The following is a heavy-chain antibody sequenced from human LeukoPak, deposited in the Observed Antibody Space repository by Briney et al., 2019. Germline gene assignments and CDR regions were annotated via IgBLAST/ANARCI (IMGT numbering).Heavy chain of an antibody. D-gene: IGHD2-2*01. V-gene: IGHV4-31*03. CDR3: ARGPLYCSSTSCKEDAFDI. CDR1: AGSISSGGYY. Sequence: SGTLSLTCTVSAGSISSGGYYWNWIRQHPGKGLEWIGYIYYSGSTYYNPSLKSRVTISVDTHKNQFSLKLSSVTAADTAVHYCARGPLYCSSTSCKEDAFDIWGQGTMVTVSS. J-gene: IGHJ3*02. CDR2: IYYSGST.